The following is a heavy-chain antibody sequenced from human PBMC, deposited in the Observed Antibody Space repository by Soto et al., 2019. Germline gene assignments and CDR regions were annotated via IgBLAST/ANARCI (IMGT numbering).Heavy chain of an antibody. J-gene: IGHJ4*02. D-gene: IGHD6-13*01. V-gene: IGHV1-69*13. Sequence: SVKVSCKASGGTFSSYAISWVRHAPGQGLEWMGGIIPIFGTANYAQKFQGRVTITADESTSTAYMELSSLRSEDTAVYYCATGIAAAGRPLIDYWGQGTLVTVSS. CDR2: IIPIFGTA. CDR3: ATGIAAAGRPLIDY. CDR1: GGTFSSYA.